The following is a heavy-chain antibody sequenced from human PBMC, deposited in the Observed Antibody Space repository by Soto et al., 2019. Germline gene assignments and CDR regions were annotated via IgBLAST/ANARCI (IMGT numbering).Heavy chain of an antibody. CDR3: ARVYSSGWYLGYYFDY. J-gene: IGHJ4*02. D-gene: IGHD6-19*01. Sequence: EVQLLESGGNSVQPGGSLRLSCAAYGCTFRNDAMTWVRQAPGRGLEWVSLISGSADSTFYADSLKGRFTISRDNSKSTLYLQVNSLRAEDSAIYYCARVYSSGWYLGYYFDYWGQGTLVTLCS. V-gene: IGHV3-23*01. CDR2: ISGSADST. CDR1: GCTFRNDA.